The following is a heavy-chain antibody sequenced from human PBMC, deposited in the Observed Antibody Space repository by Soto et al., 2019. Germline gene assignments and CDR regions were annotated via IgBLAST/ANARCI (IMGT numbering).Heavy chain of an antibody. CDR1: RFPFSDHY. D-gene: IGHD2-2*01. Sequence: VQLVESGGGLVEPGGSLRLSCAASRFPFSDHYMNWIRQAPGKGLEWISYINFSGVTVYYAASVKGRFTISRDNAKHSLYVQVSSPTAEHTAIYYCVRAPSRRQGFGIWGQGTMVMVSS. V-gene: IGHV3-11*01. CDR3: VRAPSRRQGFGI. CDR2: INFSGVTV. J-gene: IGHJ3*02.